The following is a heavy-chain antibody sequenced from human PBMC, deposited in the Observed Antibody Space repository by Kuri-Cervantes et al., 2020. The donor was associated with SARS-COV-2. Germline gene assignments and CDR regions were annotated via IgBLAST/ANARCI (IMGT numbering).Heavy chain of an antibody. J-gene: IGHJ4*02. Sequence: GGSLRLSCAASGFSFTNAWMSWVRQAPGKGLEWVGRIKSKRDDGTTDYAAPVRGRFTISRDDSKNTLYLQLKSLKIEDTAVYYCTTAVSGVAKPADYWGQGTLVTVSS. CDR1: GFSFTNAW. V-gene: IGHV3-15*01. CDR3: TTAVSGVAKPADY. D-gene: IGHD5-12*01. CDR2: IKSKRDDGTT.